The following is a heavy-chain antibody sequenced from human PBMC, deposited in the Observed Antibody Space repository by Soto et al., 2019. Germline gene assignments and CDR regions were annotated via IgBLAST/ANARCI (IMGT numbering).Heavy chain of an antibody. CDR3: ARAIVVVPAAPEYYYYYYGMAV. D-gene: IGHD2-2*01. J-gene: IGHJ6*02. V-gene: IGHV4-31*03. Sequence: PSETLSLTCTVSGGSISSGGYYWSWIRQHPGKGLEWIGYIYYSGSTYYNPSLKSRVTISVDTSKNQFSLKLSSVTAADTAVYYCARAIVVVPAAPEYYYYYYGMAVWGQGTTATV. CDR2: IYYSGST. CDR1: GGSISSGGYY.